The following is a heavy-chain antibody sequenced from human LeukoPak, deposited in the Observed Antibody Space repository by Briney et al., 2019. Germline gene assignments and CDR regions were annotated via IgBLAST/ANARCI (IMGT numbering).Heavy chain of an antibody. J-gene: IGHJ2*01. CDR3: ARRKGYCSGGSCYSGWYFDL. CDR2: ISYIGST. Sequence: SETLSLTRAVSDVSFSSHYWTWVRQPPGTELEWIGYISYIGSTNYNPSLKSRVTISVDTSKNQFSLKLSSVTAADTAVYYCARRKGYCSGGSCYSGWYFDLWGRGTLVTVSS. D-gene: IGHD2-15*01. CDR1: DVSFSSHY. V-gene: IGHV4-59*08.